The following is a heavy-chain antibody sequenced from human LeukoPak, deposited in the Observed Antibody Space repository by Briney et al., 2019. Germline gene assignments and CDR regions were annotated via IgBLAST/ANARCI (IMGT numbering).Heavy chain of an antibody. J-gene: IGHJ4*02. CDR2: IHTSGST. CDR1: GGSISSYY. D-gene: IGHD1-26*01. Sequence: PSETLSLACTVSGGSISSYYWSWIRQPPGKGLEWIGRIHTSGSTLYDPSLKSRVTMSVDTSKNQFSLKLRSVTAADTAMYYCARGPAMGATYFESWGQGILVTVSS. V-gene: IGHV4-4*07. CDR3: ARGPAMGATYFES.